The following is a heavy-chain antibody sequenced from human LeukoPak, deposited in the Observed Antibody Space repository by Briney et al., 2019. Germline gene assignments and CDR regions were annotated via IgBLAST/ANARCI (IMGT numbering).Heavy chain of an antibody. J-gene: IGHJ2*01. D-gene: IGHD6-6*01. CDR3: ARHTEYSSSRAYFDL. Sequence: SETLSLTCTVSGGSLSSSSYYWGWLRQPPGKGLEWIGSIYYSGSTYYNPSLKSRVTISVDTSKNQFSLKLSSVTAADTAVYYCARHTEYSSSRAYFDLWGRGTLVTVSS. CDR1: GGSLSSSSYY. CDR2: IYYSGST. V-gene: IGHV4-39*01.